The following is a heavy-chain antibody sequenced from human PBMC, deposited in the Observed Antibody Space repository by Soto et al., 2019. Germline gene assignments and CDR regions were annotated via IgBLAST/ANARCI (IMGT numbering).Heavy chain of an antibody. V-gene: IGHV1-69*13. J-gene: IGHJ6*02. CDR2: IIPIFGTA. CDR3: ARGRRSHYGMDV. Sequence: GASVKVSCRASGGTFSSYAISWVRQAPGQGLEWMGGIIPIFGTANYAQKFQGRVTITADESTSTAYMELSSLRSEDTAVYYCARGRRSHYGMDVWGQGTTVTVSS. CDR1: GGTFSSYA.